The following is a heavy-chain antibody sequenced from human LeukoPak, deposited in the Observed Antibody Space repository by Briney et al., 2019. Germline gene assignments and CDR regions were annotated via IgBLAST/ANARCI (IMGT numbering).Heavy chain of an antibody. J-gene: IGHJ4*02. CDR1: GFSFSNYA. V-gene: IGHV3-23*01. D-gene: IGHD3-9*01. Sequence: GGSLRLSCAASGFSFSNYAMSWVRQAPGKGLEWLSAISGSGDNTYYADSVKGRFTISRDNSKNTLYLHMNSLRAEDTAVYYCAKGSRYFDYWGQGTLVTVSS. CDR3: AKGSRYFDY. CDR2: ISGSGDNT.